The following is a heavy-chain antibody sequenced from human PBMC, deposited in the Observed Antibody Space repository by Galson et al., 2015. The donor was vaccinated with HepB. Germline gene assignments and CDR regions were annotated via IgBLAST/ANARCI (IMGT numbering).Heavy chain of an antibody. D-gene: IGHD3-10*01. CDR1: GYTFTSYG. Sequence: SVKVSCKASGYTFTSYGISWVRQAPGQGLEWMGWISAYNGNTNYARKLQGRVTMTTDTSTSTAYMELRSLRSDDTAVYYCASASGMYYHNYGMDVWGQGTTVTVSS. CDR3: ASASGMYYHNYGMDV. CDR2: ISAYNGNT. V-gene: IGHV1-18*04. J-gene: IGHJ6*02.